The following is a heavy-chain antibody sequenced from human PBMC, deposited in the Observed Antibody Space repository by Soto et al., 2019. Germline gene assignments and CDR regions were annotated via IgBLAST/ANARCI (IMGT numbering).Heavy chain of an antibody. J-gene: IGHJ4*02. CDR2: INPSGGST. V-gene: IGHV1-46*01. D-gene: IGHD1-26*01. CDR3: GREIVGATPFLDF. Sequence: QVQLVQSGAEVKKPGASVKVSCKASGYTFTSYYMHWVRQAPGQGLEWMGIINPSGGSTSYAQKFGGRVPMTRDTPTRTVYVGRSGLRSEDTAVYYWGREIVGATPFLDFGGRGTLVTVSS. CDR1: GYTFTSYY.